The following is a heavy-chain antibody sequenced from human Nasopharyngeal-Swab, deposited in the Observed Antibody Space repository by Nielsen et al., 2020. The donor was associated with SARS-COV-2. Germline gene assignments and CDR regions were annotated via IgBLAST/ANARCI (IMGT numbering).Heavy chain of an antibody. Sequence: SETLSLTCTVSGGSINSGSYYWSWIRQPAGKGLEWIGRIYTSGSTNYNPSLKSRVTISVDTSKNQFSLKLSSVTAADTAVYYCARQCGGDCYSLYYYYGMDVWGQGTTVTVSS. CDR3: ARQCGGDCYSLYYYYGMDV. CDR2: IYTSGST. D-gene: IGHD2-21*02. J-gene: IGHJ6*02. V-gene: IGHV4-61*02. CDR1: GGSINSGSYY.